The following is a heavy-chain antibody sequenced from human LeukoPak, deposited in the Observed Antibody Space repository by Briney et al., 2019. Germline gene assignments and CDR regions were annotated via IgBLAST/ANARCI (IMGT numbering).Heavy chain of an antibody. D-gene: IGHD3-22*01. CDR1: GFIFSNNI. J-gene: IGHJ4*02. CDR2: TSADGGDI. CDR3: AKDPPHSDRSIYSDNS. Sequence: GGSLRLSCAASGFIFSNNIMNWVRQAPGKGLEWVSVTSADGGDIYYADSVNGRFTISRDNSKNTLHLQKDSLRAEDTAVYYCAKDPPHSDRSIYSDNSWGQGTLVTVSS. V-gene: IGHV3-23*01.